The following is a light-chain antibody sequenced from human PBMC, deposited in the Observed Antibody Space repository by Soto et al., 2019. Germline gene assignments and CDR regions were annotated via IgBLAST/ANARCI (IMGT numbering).Light chain of an antibody. CDR3: QQYNSYSIT. V-gene: IGKV1-5*01. CDR1: QSISSG. Sequence: DIQMTQSPSTLSASVGDRVTITCRASQSISSGLAWYQQKPGKAPKLLIYDASSLESGVPSRFSGSGSGTEFTLTISSLQPDDFATYYCQQYNSYSITFGQGTRLET. J-gene: IGKJ5*01. CDR2: DAS.